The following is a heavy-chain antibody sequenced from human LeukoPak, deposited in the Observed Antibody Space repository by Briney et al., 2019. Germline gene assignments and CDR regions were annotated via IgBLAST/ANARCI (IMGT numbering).Heavy chain of an antibody. CDR3: AKTSGITGTTRNAFDI. V-gene: IGHV3-30*04. CDR1: GFTFSSYA. Sequence: PGRSLRLSCAASGFTFSSYAMHWVRQAPGKGLEWVAVISYDGSNKYYADSVKGRFTISRDNSKNTLYLQMNSLRAEDTAVYYCAKTSGITGTTRNAFDIWGQGTMVTVSS. D-gene: IGHD1-7*01. CDR2: ISYDGSNK. J-gene: IGHJ3*02.